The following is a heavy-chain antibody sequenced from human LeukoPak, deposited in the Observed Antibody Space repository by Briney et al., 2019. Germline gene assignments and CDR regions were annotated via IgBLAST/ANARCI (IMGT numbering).Heavy chain of an antibody. CDR3: ARRRSELWAEGFFDY. V-gene: IGHV1-18*01. CDR2: ISAYNGNT. CDR1: GYTFTSYG. Sequence: ASVKVSCKASGYTFTSYGISWVRQAPGQGLEWMGWISAYNGNTNYAQKLQGRVTMTTDTSTSTAYMELRSLRSDDTAVYYCARRRSELWAEGFFDYWGQGTLVTVSS. D-gene: IGHD3/OR15-3a*01. J-gene: IGHJ4*02.